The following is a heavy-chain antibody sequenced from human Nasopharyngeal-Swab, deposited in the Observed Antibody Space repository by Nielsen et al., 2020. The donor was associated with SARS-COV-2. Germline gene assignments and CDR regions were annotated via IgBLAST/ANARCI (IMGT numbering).Heavy chain of an antibody. CDR1: GFTFSSYG. CDR3: ARDLRAGSLWRDLTRYYYYGMDV. J-gene: IGHJ6*02. CDR2: IWYAGSNK. D-gene: IGHD2-21*01. V-gene: IGHV3-33*01. Sequence: GGSLRLSCAASGFTFSSYGMHWVRQAPGKGLEWVAVIWYAGSNKYYADSVKGRFTTSRDNSKNTLYLQMNSLRAEDTAVYYCARDLRAGSLWRDLTRYYYYGMDVWGQGTTVTVSS.